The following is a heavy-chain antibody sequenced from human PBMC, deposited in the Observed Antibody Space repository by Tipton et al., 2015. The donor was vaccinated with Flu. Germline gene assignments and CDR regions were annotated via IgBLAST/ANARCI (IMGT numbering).Heavy chain of an antibody. CDR2: VYYGGST. CDR1: GSSISRGYY. D-gene: IGHD5/OR15-5a*01. Sequence: TLSLTCAVSGSSISRGYYWGWIRQPPGKGLEWIGSVYYGGSTHYNPSLKSRVTISVDTSKNQFSLKVRSLTAADTAVYYCARQSTLWYFDFWGRGTLVTVSS. J-gene: IGHJ2*01. V-gene: IGHV4-38-2*01. CDR3: ARQSTLWYFDF.